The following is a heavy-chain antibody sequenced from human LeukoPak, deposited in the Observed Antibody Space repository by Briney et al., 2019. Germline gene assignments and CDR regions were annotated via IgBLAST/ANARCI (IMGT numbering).Heavy chain of an antibody. J-gene: IGHJ6*03. CDR2: ISGSGGST. V-gene: IGHV3-23*01. Sequence: GGSLRLSCAASGFTFSSYAMSWVRQAPGKGLEWVSAISGSGGSTYYADSVKGRFTISRDNSKNTLYLQMNSLRAEDTAVYYCAKPAHYYCSSTSCYFPYYMDVWGKGTTVTVSS. CDR1: GFTFSSYA. CDR3: AKPAHYYCSSTSCYFPYYMDV. D-gene: IGHD2-2*01.